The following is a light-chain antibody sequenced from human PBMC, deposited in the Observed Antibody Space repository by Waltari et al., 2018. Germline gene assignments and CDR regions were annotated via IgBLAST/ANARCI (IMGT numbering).Light chain of an antibody. CDR2: NNN. V-gene: IGLV1-44*01. CDR3: ASWDDRLNGYV. J-gene: IGLJ1*01. Sequence: QSVLTQPPSASATPGQRVTISCSGRNSNIGSNTVHCYQQLPGTAPKFLIYNNNQWPSGAPARFSGSKSGTSAFLAISGLQSEDEADYYCASWDDRLNGYVLGTGTKVTAL. CDR1: NSNIGSNT.